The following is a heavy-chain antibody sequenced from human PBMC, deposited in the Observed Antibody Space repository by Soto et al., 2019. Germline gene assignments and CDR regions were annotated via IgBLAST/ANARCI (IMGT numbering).Heavy chain of an antibody. CDR2: IWYDGSNK. CDR3: ARDQLPEELLDAFDI. CDR1: GFTFSSYG. J-gene: IGHJ3*02. D-gene: IGHD2-15*01. V-gene: IGHV3-33*01. Sequence: QVQLVESGGGVVQPGRSLRLSCAASGFTFSSYGMHWVRQAPGKGLEWVAVIWYDGSNKYYADSVKGRFTISRDNSKNTLHLQMNSLRAEDTAVYYCARDQLPEELLDAFDIWGQGTMVTVSS.